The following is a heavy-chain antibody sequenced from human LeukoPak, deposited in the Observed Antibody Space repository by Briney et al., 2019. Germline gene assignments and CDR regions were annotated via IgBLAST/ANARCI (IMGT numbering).Heavy chain of an antibody. CDR3: ARHMDSSGFYFDY. Sequence: GESLKISCEGSGYSFTNYWIGWVRQMPGKGLEWMGLFYPGDSDTRYSPSFQGQVTISVDNSISTAYLQWSSLKASDTALYYCARHMDSSGFYFDYWGQGTLVTVSS. CDR2: FYPGDSDT. D-gene: IGHD3-22*01. V-gene: IGHV5-51*01. J-gene: IGHJ4*02. CDR1: GYSFTNYW.